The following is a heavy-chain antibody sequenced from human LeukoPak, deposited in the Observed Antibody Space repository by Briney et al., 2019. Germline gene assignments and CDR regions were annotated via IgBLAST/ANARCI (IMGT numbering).Heavy chain of an antibody. CDR2: ISYDGSNK. Sequence: GRSLRLSCAASGFTFSSYAMHWVRQAPGKGLEWVAVISYDGSNKYYAGSVKGRFTISRDNSKNTLYLQMNSLRAEDTAVYYCARDGDYGYYFDYWGQGTLVTVSS. CDR1: GFTFSSYA. D-gene: IGHD4-17*01. CDR3: ARDGDYGYYFDY. V-gene: IGHV3-30-3*01. J-gene: IGHJ4*02.